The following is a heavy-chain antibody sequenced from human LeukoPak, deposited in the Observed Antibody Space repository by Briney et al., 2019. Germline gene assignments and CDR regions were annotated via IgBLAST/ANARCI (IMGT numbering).Heavy chain of an antibody. CDR2: INSDGSST. CDR3: ARPKYSSSWFFDY. D-gene: IGHD6-13*01. V-gene: IGHV3-74*01. J-gene: IGHJ4*02. Sequence: PGGSLRLSCAASGFTFSSYWMHWVRQAPGKGLVSVSRINSDGSSTNYADSVKGRFTISRDNAKNTLYLQMNSLRAEDTAVYYCARPKYSSSWFFDYWGQGTLVTVSS. CDR1: GFTFSSYW.